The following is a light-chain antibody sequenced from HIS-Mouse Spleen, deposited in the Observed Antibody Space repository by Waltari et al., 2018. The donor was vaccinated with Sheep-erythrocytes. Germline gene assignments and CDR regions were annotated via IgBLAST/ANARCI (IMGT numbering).Light chain of an antibody. Sequence: QSALTQPRSVSGSPGQSVTISCTGTSSDVGGYNYVSWYQQHPGKAPKLMIYDVLKRPSGVPYRFSGSKSGNMASLTISGLQAEDEADYYCCSYAGSYNHVFATGTKVTVL. CDR1: SSDVGGYNY. CDR2: DVL. J-gene: IGLJ1*01. CDR3: CSYAGSYNHV. V-gene: IGLV2-11*01.